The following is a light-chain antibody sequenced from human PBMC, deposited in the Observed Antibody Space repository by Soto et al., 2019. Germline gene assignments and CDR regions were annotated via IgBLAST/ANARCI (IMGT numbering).Light chain of an antibody. CDR2: EVT. V-gene: IGLV2-14*01. Sequence: QSALTQPASVSGSPGQSITISCTGTSSDVGGYNYVSWYQQHPGKAPKVMIYEVTNRPSGVSHRFSGSKSGNTASLTISGLQAEDEADYYCSSFTIYSTYVFGTGTKVTVL. J-gene: IGLJ1*01. CDR1: SSDVGGYNY. CDR3: SSFTIYSTYV.